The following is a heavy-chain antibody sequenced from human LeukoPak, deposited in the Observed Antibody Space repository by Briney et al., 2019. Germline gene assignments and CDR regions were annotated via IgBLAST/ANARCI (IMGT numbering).Heavy chain of an antibody. D-gene: IGHD1-26*01. CDR3: ARQFLVGSTFHAFDL. J-gene: IGHJ3*01. V-gene: IGHV4-4*07. CDR2: IYTSGTT. Sequence: SETLSLTCTVSGGSISNYYWSWIRQPAGKGLEWIGRIYTSGTTHYNPSLKSRVTMSVDTSKKQFSLKLTSVTAADMAVYFCARQFLVGSTFHAFDLWGQGTRVTVSS. CDR1: GGSISNYY.